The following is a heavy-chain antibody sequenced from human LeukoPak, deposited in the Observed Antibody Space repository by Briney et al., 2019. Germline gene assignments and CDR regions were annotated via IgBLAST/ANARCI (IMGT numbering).Heavy chain of an antibody. CDR3: ARDYRGELPGMDWFDP. CDR2: IYTSGSP. J-gene: IGHJ5*02. CDR1: GGSISSSSYY. Sequence: KPSETLSLTCTVSGGSISSSSYYWSWIRQPAGKGLEWIGRIYTSGSPSYNPSLKSRATMSVDTSKSRFSLKLSSVTAADTAVYYCARDYRGELPGMDWFDPWGQGTLVTVSS. D-gene: IGHD1-26*01. V-gene: IGHV4-61*02.